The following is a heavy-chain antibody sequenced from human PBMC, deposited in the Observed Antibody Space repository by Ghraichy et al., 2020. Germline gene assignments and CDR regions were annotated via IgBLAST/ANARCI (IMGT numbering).Heavy chain of an antibody. V-gene: IGHV4-59*01. CDR3: ARGSYDFWSGYLVYYGMDV. J-gene: IGHJ6*02. Sequence: SQTLSLTCTVSGGSISSYYWSWIRQPPGKGLEWIGYIYYSGSTNYNPSLKSRVTISVDTSKHQFSLQLSAVTAADTAVYYCARGSYDFWSGYLVYYGMDVGGQGTTFTGSS. CDR1: GGSISSYY. CDR2: IYYSGST. D-gene: IGHD3-3*01.